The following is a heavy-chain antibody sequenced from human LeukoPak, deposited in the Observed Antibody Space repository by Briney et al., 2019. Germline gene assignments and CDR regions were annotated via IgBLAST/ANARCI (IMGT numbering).Heavy chain of an antibody. V-gene: IGHV3-53*01. CDR3: ARHGYSSGWYYYFDY. D-gene: IGHD6-19*01. CDR1: GFTVRSNY. CDR2: IYSGGST. Sequence: PGGSLRLSCAASGFTVRSNYMSWVRQAPGKGLEWVSVIYSGGSTYYSDSVKGRFTISRDHAKNTLYLQMNSLRAEDTAVYYCARHGYSSGWYYYFDYWGQGTLVTVSS. J-gene: IGHJ4*02.